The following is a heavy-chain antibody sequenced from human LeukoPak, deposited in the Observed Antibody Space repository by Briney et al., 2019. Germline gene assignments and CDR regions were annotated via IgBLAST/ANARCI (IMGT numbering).Heavy chain of an antibody. CDR1: GFTFSSYE. Sequence: GGSLRLSCAASGFTFSSYEMNWVRQAPGKGLEWVSYISSSGDTIYYADSVRGRFTISRDNAKNSLYLQMNSLRAEDTAVYYCAREFDGMDVWGQGTTVTVSS. V-gene: IGHV3-48*03. D-gene: IGHD3-10*01. CDR3: AREFDGMDV. CDR2: ISSSGDTI. J-gene: IGHJ6*02.